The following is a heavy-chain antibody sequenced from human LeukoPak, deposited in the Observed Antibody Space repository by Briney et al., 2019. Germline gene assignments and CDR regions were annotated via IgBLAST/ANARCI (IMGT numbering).Heavy chain of an antibody. CDR2: IIPIFGTA. CDR1: GGTFSSYA. D-gene: IGHD2-15*01. CDR3: AREGCSGGSCYHAFDI. J-gene: IGHJ3*02. Sequence: ASVKVSCKASGGTFSSYAISWVRQAPGQGLEWMGGIIPIFGTANYAQKFQGRVTITTDESTNTAYMELSSLRSEDTAVYYCAREGCSGGSCYHAFDIWGQGTMVTVSS. V-gene: IGHV1-69*05.